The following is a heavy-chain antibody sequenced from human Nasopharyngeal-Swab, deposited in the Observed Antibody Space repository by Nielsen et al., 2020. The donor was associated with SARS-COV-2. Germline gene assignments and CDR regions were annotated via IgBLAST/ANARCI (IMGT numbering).Heavy chain of an antibody. D-gene: IGHD3-9*01. CDR3: AKDFYDILTGGVDY. V-gene: IGHV3-9*01. CDR2: ISWNSGSI. CDR1: GFTFDDYA. J-gene: IGHJ4*02. Sequence: SLKISCAASGFTFDDYAMHWVRQAPGKGLEWVSGISWNSGSIDYADSVKGRFTISRDNAKNSLYLQMNSLRAEDTALYYCAKDFYDILTGGVDYWGQGTLVTVSS.